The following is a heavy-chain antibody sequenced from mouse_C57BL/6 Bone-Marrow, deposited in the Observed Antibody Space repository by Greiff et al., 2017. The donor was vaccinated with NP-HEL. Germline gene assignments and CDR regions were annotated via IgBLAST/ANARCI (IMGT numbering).Heavy chain of an antibody. Sequence: QVQLQQSGAELVKPGASVKISCKASGYAFNNYGMNWVKQRPGKGLEWIGQIYPGDGDTNYNGKFKGKATLTADKSTSTAYMQLSGLTSEDSAVYFCARGAYWGQATLVTVSA. CDR3: ARGAY. J-gene: IGHJ3*01. V-gene: IGHV1-80*01. CDR1: GYAFNNYG. CDR2: IYPGDGDT.